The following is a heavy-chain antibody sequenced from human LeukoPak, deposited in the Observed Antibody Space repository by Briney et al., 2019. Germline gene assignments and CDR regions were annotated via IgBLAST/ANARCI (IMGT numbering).Heavy chain of an antibody. Sequence: GGSLRLSCAASGFTFSSYSMNWVRQAPGKGLEWVSYISSSSSTIYYADSVKGRFTISRDNAKNSLYLQMNSLRAEDTAVYCCARDSSLGAFDYWGQGTLVTVSS. CDR3: ARDSSLGAFDY. V-gene: IGHV3-48*01. J-gene: IGHJ4*02. D-gene: IGHD3-16*01. CDR2: ISSSSSTI. CDR1: GFTFSSYS.